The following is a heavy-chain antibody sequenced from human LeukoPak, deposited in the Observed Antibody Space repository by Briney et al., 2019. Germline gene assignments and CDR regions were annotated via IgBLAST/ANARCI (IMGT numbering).Heavy chain of an antibody. J-gene: IGHJ4*02. CDR1: GYTFSNSA. V-gene: IGHV3-23*01. D-gene: IGHD3-16*01. Sequence: GGSLRLSCAASGYTFSNSAMGWVRQAPGKGLEWVSSISDSGSGTFYPDSVKGRSTISRDNSKNMLYLQMNSLRIDDTAVYYCAKRQLRGDSSYYFDYWGPGTLVTVSS. CDR2: ISDSGSGT. CDR3: AKRQLRGDSSYYFDY.